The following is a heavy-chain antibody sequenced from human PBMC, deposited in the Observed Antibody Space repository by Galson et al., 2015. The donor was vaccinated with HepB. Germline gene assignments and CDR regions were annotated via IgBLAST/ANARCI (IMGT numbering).Heavy chain of an antibody. CDR1: PFTFSHYG. V-gene: IGHV3-30*18. J-gene: IGHJ4*02. CDR2: ISFDGSDK. CDR3: LKGGWEVLRAINY. D-gene: IGHD1-26*01. Sequence: SLRLSCAASPFTFSHYGMHWVRQAPGKGLEWVAVISFDGSDKYYRDSVKGRFTISRDNSKNTLYLQMNSLRPEDTAVYYCLKGGWEVLRAINYWGQGTLVTVSS.